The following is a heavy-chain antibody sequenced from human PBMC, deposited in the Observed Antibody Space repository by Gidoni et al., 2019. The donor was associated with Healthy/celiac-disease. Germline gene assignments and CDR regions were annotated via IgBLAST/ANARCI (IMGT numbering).Heavy chain of an antibody. J-gene: IGHJ4*02. V-gene: IGHV4-59*01. CDR1: GGSISSYY. Sequence: QVQLQESGPGLVKPSETLSLTCTVSGGSISSYYWSWIRQPPGKGLEWIGYIYYSGSTNYNPSLKSRVTISVDTSKNQFSLKLSSVTAADTAVYYCARTTEMATNGIDYWGQGTLVTVSS. CDR2: IYYSGST. CDR3: ARTTEMATNGIDY. D-gene: IGHD5-12*01.